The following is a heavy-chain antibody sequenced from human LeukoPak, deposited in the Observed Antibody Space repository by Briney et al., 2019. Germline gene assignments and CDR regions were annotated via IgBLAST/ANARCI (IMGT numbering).Heavy chain of an antibody. CDR3: AKDLIAAAGIYYFDY. Sequence: GGSLRLSCAASGFTFSSYSMNWVRQAPGKGLEWVSSISSSSSYIYYADSVKGRFTISRDNAKNSLYLQMNSLRAEDTAVYYCAKDLIAAAGIYYFDYWGQGTLVTVSS. V-gene: IGHV3-21*01. D-gene: IGHD6-13*01. CDR1: GFTFSSYS. CDR2: ISSSSSYI. J-gene: IGHJ4*02.